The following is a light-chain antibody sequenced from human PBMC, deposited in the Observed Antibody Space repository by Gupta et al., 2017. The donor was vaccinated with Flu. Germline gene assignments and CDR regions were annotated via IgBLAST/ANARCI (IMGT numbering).Light chain of an antibody. CDR3: CSYTRTTASIIAWV. CDR2: EVA. CDR1: SRDIGDYDR. Sequence: QSALTQPASVSGSPGQTITISCTGTSRDIGDYDRVSWYQQHPGKAPKLIIYEVAYRPSGVSNRFSGSKSGNTAALTISGLQADDEADYYCCSYTRTTASIIAWVFGGGTKVT. V-gene: IGLV2-14*01. J-gene: IGLJ3*02.